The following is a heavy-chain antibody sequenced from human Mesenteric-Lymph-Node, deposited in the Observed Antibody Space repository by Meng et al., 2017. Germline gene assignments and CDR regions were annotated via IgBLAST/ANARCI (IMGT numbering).Heavy chain of an antibody. CDR2: IWFDGSNK. CDR3: ARGAVRKYSSGWYYFDY. J-gene: IGHJ4*02. CDR1: GFTFSDYY. Sequence: GGSLRLSCAASGFTFSDYYMNWIRLAPGKWLEWVATIWFDGSNKYYADSVKGRFTISRDNSKNMLYLQMSSLRAEDTAIYYCARGAVRKYSSGWYYFDYWGQGTLVTVSS. V-gene: IGHV3-33*08. D-gene: IGHD6-19*01.